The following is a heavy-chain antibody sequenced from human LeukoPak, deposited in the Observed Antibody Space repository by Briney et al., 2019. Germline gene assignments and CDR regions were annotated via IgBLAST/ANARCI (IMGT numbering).Heavy chain of an antibody. Sequence: GESLRLSCAAFSGFAMSWVRQAPGKGLGRVSAINGRGDDTYYPDSVKGRFTISRDNSNNTLYLQMNSLRAEDTAVYYCAKGHRSSSSFFDSWGQGILVTVSS. CDR2: INGRGDDT. V-gene: IGHV3-23*01. CDR1: SGFA. D-gene: IGHD6-19*01. J-gene: IGHJ4*02. CDR3: AKGHRSSSSFFDS.